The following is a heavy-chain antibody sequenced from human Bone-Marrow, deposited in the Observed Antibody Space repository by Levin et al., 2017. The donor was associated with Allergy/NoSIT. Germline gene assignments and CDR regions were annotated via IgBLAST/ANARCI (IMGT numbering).Heavy chain of an antibody. CDR3: ARLRYNWSDKNFDF. J-gene: IGHJ4*02. Sequence: GESLKISCKGSGYSFSNYWIGWVRQMPGKGLEWMGIIYPGDSETRYSPSFQGQVTISADKSFSTAYLQWSSLRASDTAMYYCARLRYNWSDKNFDFWGQGTLVTVSS. CDR1: GYSFSNYW. D-gene: IGHD1-1*01. V-gene: IGHV5-51*01. CDR2: IYPGDSET.